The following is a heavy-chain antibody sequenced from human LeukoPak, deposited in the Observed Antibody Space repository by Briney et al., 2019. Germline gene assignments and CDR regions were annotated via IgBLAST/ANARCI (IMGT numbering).Heavy chain of an antibody. CDR3: ARSRASGYYGDHLYYFDY. CDR1: GGSISSGGYY. D-gene: IGHD4-17*01. CDR2: IYYSGST. Sequence: SETLSLTCIVSGGSISSGGYYWSWIRQHPGKGLEWIGYIYYSGSTYYNPYLKSRVTISVDTSKNQFSLKLSSVTAADTAVYYCARSRASGYYGDHLYYFDYWGQGTLVTVSS. J-gene: IGHJ4*02. V-gene: IGHV4-31*03.